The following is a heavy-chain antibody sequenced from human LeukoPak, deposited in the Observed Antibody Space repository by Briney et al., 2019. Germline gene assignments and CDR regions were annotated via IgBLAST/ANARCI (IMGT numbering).Heavy chain of an antibody. CDR1: GFTFRTYG. V-gene: IGHV3-30*18. CDR2: ISYDGSSE. D-gene: IGHD4-17*01. CDR3: AKSFFSTETTNPNYFDP. Sequence: PGGSLRLSCEASGFTFRTYGMHWVRQAPGKGLEWVAVISYDGSSEHYADSVKGRFTISRDNFKNTLFLQMNSVRTEDTAMYYCAKSFFSTETTNPNYFDPWGQGTLVIVSS. J-gene: IGHJ5*02.